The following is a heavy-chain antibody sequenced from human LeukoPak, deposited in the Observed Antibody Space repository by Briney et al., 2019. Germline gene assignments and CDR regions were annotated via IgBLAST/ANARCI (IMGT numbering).Heavy chain of an antibody. Sequence: GGSLRLSCAASGFIFSSYAMNWVRQAPGKGLEWVAVIWYDGSNKYYADSVKGRFTISRDNSKNTLYLQMNSLRAEDTAVYYCARDIGEVGATPHFDYWGQGTLVTVSS. D-gene: IGHD1-26*01. CDR2: IWYDGSNK. CDR3: ARDIGEVGATPHFDY. J-gene: IGHJ4*02. V-gene: IGHV3-33*08. CDR1: GFIFSSYA.